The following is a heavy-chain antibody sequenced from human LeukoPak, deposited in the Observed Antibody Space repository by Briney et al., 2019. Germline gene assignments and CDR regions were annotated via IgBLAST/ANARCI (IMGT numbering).Heavy chain of an antibody. CDR2: IYYSGST. J-gene: IGHJ5*02. V-gene: IGHV4-31*03. CDR1: GGSISSGGYY. CDR3: ARAGDSSGLSFDP. D-gene: IGHD3-22*01. Sequence: MPSQTLSLTCTVSGGSISSGGYYWSWIRQHPGKGPEWIGYIYYSGSTYYNPSLKSRVTISVDTSKNQFSLKLSSVTAADTAVYYCARAGDSSGLSFDPWGQGTLVTVSS.